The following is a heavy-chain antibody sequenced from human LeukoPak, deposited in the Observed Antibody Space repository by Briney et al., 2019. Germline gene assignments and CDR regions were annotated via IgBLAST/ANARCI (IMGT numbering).Heavy chain of an antibody. J-gene: IGHJ4*02. Sequence: PSETLSLTCTVSGGSINNNNYYWGWIRQPPGKGLEWIGSISYSGSTSYNPSLKSRVIISVDTSKNQFSLNLRSVTAADTAVYYCARLYSSGTSGRGFTDYWGQGTLVTVSS. CDR2: ISYSGST. CDR3: ARLYSSGTSGRGFTDY. D-gene: IGHD3-10*01. V-gene: IGHV4-39*01. CDR1: GGSINNNNYY.